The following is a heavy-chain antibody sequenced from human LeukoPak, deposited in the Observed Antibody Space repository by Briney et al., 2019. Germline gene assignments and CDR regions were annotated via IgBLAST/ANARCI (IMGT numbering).Heavy chain of an antibody. CDR2: IKQDGSTK. J-gene: IGHJ4*02. CDR3: TRDTDGSLDY. Sequence: PGGSLRLSCAASGFTFTNSWMAWVRQAPGKGLEWVANIKQDGSTKHYVDSLKGRITISRDNPKNSLYLQMNNLRADDTAVYYCTRDTDGSLDYWGQGILVTVAS. V-gene: IGHV3-7*01. CDR1: GFTFTNSW. D-gene: IGHD1-26*01.